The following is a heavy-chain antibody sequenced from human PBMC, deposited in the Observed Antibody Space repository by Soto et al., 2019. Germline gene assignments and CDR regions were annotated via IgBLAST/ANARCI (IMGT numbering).Heavy chain of an antibody. CDR1: GFTFSSYD. V-gene: IGHV3-13*04. Sequence: GSLRLSCAASGFTFSSYDMHWVRQATGKGLEWVSAIGTAGDTYYPGSVKGRFTISRENAKNSLYLQMNSLRAGDTAVYYCARPYCSGGSCYYDYWGQGTLVTVSS. J-gene: IGHJ4*02. CDR3: ARPYCSGGSCYYDY. D-gene: IGHD2-15*01. CDR2: IGTAGDT.